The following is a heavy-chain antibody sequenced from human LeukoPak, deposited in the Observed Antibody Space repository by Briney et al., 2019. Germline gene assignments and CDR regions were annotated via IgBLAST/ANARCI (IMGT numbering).Heavy chain of an antibody. V-gene: IGHV4-59*01. CDR1: GGSISSYY. J-gene: IGHJ2*01. CDR3: ARADDSSGYIDWYFDL. D-gene: IGHD3-22*01. Sequence: SETLSLTCTVSGGSISSYYWSWIRQPPGKGLEWIGYIYYSGSTNYNPSLKSRVTISVDTSKNQFSLKLSSVTAADTAVYYCARADDSSGYIDWYFDLWGRGTLVTVSS. CDR2: IYYSGST.